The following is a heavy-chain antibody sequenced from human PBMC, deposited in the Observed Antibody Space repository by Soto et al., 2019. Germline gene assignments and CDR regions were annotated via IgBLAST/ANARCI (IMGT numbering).Heavy chain of an antibody. D-gene: IGHD2-2*01. V-gene: IGHV3-30-3*01. Sequence: GGSLRLSCAASGFTFSSYAMHWVRQAPGKGLEWVAVISYDGSNKYYADSVKGRFTISRDNSKNTLYLQMNSLRAEDTAVYYCARESVVVPAATVYYYYGMDVWGQGTTVTVSS. J-gene: IGHJ6*02. CDR2: ISYDGSNK. CDR3: ARESVVVPAATVYYYYGMDV. CDR1: GFTFSSYA.